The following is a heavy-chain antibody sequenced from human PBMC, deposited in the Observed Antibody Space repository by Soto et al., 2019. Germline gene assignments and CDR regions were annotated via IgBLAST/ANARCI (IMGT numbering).Heavy chain of an antibody. J-gene: IGHJ5*02. D-gene: IGHD6-13*01. CDR2: IYYSGST. CDR3: ARDSYSSSWYWFDP. V-gene: IGHV4-59*01. Sequence: QVQLQESGPGLVKPSETLSLTCTVSGGSISSYYWSWIRQPPGKGLEWIGYIYYSGSTNYNPSLKRRVTISVDTSKNQFSLKLSSVTAADTAVYYCARDSYSSSWYWFDPWGQGTLVTVSS. CDR1: GGSISSYY.